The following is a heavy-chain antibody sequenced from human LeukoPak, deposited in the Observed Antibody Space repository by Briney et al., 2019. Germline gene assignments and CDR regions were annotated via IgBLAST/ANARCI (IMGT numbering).Heavy chain of an antibody. V-gene: IGHV1-69*13. CDR1: GGTFSSYG. CDR3: ARSGYSSGWYLDY. D-gene: IGHD6-19*01. Sequence: ASVKVSCKASGGTFSSYGISWVRQAPGQGLEWMGGIIPIFGTANYAQKFQGRVTITADESTSTAYMELSSLRSEDTAVYYCARSGYSSGWYLDYWGQGTLVTVSS. CDR2: IIPIFGTA. J-gene: IGHJ4*02.